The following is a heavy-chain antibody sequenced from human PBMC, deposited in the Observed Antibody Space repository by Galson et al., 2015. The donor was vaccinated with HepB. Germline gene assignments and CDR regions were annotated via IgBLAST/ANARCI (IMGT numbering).Heavy chain of an antibody. J-gene: IGHJ1*01. V-gene: IGHV3-30-3*01. CDR2: ISYDGNKK. CDR3: ARVGLEHSGAWYLQH. CDR1: GFTFSSYN. Sequence: SLRLSCAVSGFTFSSYNMHWVRQAPGKGLEWVAVISYDGNKKYYGDSGKGRFTISRDNSENTLSLQMNSLRVEDTAVYYCARVGLEHSGAWYLQHWGQGTLVTASS. D-gene: IGHD6-25*01.